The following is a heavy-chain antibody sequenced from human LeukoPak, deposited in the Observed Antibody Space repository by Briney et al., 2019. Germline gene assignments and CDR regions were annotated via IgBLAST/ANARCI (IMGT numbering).Heavy chain of an antibody. CDR2: ISSSSSYI. V-gene: IGHV3-21*01. CDR1: GFTFSSYA. Sequence: PGGSLRLSCAASGFTFSSYAMHWVRQAPGKGLEWVSSISSSSSYIYYADSVKGRFTISRDNAKNSLYLQMNSLRAEDTAVYYCARDQDALRFLEWLFGAYGMDVWGQGTTVTVSS. CDR3: ARDQDALRFLEWLFGAYGMDV. J-gene: IGHJ6*02. D-gene: IGHD3-3*01.